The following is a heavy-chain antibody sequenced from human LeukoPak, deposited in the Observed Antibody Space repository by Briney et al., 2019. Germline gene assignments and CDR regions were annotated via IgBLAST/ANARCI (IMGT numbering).Heavy chain of an antibody. CDR3: ARGWWLRQFDY. J-gene: IGHJ4*02. CDR2: INHSGST. V-gene: IGHV4-34*01. D-gene: IGHD5-12*01. Sequence: SETLSLTCSVSGGSISTYYWSWIRQPPGKGLEWIGEINHSGSTNYNPSLKSRVTISVDTSKNQFSLKLSSVTAADTAVYYCARGWWLRQFDYWGQGTLVTVSS. CDR1: GGSISTYY.